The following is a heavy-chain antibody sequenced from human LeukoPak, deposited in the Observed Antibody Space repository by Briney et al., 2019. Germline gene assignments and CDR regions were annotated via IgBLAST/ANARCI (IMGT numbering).Heavy chain of an antibody. CDR2: TYYRSKWYN. D-gene: IGHD3-10*01. J-gene: IGHJ5*02. V-gene: IGHV6-1*01. Sequence: SQTLSLTCAISGDSVSSNTATWNWIRQSPSRDLEWLGRTYYRSKWYNDYALSVKSRITINPDTSKNQFSLQLSSVTPEDTAVYYCARDVATMVRGVIIRNNNWFDPWGQGTLVTVSS. CDR3: ARDVATMVRGVIIRNNNWFDP. CDR1: GDSVSSNTAT.